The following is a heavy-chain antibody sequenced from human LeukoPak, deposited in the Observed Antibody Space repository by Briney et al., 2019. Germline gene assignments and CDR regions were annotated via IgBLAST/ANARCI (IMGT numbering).Heavy chain of an antibody. CDR1: GFTFSSYG. CDR3: AKALVRVQPRTISFDY. Sequence: HPGGSLRLSCAASGFTFSSYGMSWVRQAPGKGLEWVSAISGSGGSTYNADSVKGRFTISRDNSKNTLYLQMNSLRAEDTAVYYCAKALVRVQPRTISFDYWGQGTLVTVSS. V-gene: IGHV3-23*01. D-gene: IGHD3-10*01. CDR2: ISGSGGST. J-gene: IGHJ4*02.